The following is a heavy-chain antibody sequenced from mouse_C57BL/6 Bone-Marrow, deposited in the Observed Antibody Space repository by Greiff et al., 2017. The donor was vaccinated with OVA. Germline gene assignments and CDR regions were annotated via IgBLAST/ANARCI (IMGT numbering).Heavy chain of an antibody. V-gene: IGHV5-17*01. CDR3: ARRELTGSYYYAMDY. CDR1: GFTFSDYG. J-gene: IGHJ4*01. D-gene: IGHD4-1*01. CDR2: ISSGSSTI. Sequence: EVKVVESGGGLVKPGGSLKLSCAASGFTFSDYGMHWVRQAPEKGLEWVAYISSGSSTIYYADTVKGRFTISRDNAKNTLFLQMTSLRSEDTAMYFCARRELTGSYYYAMDYWGQGTSVTVSS.